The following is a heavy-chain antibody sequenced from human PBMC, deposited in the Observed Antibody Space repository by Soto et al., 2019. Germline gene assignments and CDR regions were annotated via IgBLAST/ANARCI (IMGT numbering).Heavy chain of an antibody. J-gene: IGHJ6*02. CDR3: ARDRRFLEWSPDYYYYGMDV. D-gene: IGHD3-3*01. V-gene: IGHV3-30-3*01. Sequence: PGGSLRLSCAASGFTFSSYAMHWVRQAPGKGLEWVAVISYDGSNKYYADSVKGRFTISRDNSKNTLYLQMNSLRAEDTAVYYCARDRRFLEWSPDYYYYGMDVWGQGTTVTVSS. CDR1: GFTFSSYA. CDR2: ISYDGSNK.